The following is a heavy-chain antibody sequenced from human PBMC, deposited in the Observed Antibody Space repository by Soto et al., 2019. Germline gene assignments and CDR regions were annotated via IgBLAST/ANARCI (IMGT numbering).Heavy chain of an antibody. V-gene: IGHV3-21*04. Sequence: PGGSLRLYCAAAGFTFSSYSMNWVRQAPGKGLEWVSSISSSSSYIYYADSVKGRFTISRDNAKNSLYLQMNSLTSDDTGVYFCAATGGNYFGLDVWGQGTTVTVAS. CDR1: GFTFSSYS. J-gene: IGHJ6*02. CDR2: ISSSSSYI. D-gene: IGHD2-8*02. CDR3: AATGGNYFGLDV.